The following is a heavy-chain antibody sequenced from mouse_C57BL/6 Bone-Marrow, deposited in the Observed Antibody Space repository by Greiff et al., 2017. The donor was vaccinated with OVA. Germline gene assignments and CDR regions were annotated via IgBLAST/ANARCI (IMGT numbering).Heavy chain of an antibody. CDR1: GFTFSSYA. CDR3: ASYYGSSFYWYFDV. D-gene: IGHD1-1*01. CDR2: ISDGGSYT. V-gene: IGHV5-4*03. Sequence: DVKVEESGGGLVKPGGSLKLSCAASGFTFSSYAMSWVRQTPEKRLEWVATISDGGSYTYYPDNVKGRFTISRDNAKNNLYLQMSHLKSEDTAMYYCASYYGSSFYWYFDVWGTGTTVTVSS. J-gene: IGHJ1*03.